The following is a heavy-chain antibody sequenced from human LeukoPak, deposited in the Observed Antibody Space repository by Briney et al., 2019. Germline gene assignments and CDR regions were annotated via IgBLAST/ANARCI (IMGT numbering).Heavy chain of an antibody. CDR1: GFTFSSYG. J-gene: IGHJ4*02. D-gene: IGHD2-15*01. CDR3: ARDLDCSGGSCYPGFDY. V-gene: IGHV3-30*02. Sequence: PGRSLRLSCAASGFTFSSYGMHWVRQAPGKGLEWVAFIRYDGSNKYYADSVKGRFTISRDNAKISLYLQMNSLRAEDTAVYYCARDLDCSGGSCYPGFDYWGQGTLVTVSS. CDR2: IRYDGSNK.